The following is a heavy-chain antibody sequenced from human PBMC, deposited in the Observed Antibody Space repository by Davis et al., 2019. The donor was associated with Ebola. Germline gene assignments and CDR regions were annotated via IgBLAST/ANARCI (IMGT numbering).Heavy chain of an antibody. CDR2: INPHTGNT. CDR1: GYTFTSYG. Sequence: ASVKVSCKASGYTFTSYGITWVRQAPGQGLEWMGWINPHTGNTNYAQNVQGRVTMTTDTSTSTAYMEVGSLRSDDTAVYYCARGRLASAIGLLDYYGMDVWGKGTTVTVSS. J-gene: IGHJ6*04. CDR3: ARGRLASAIGLLDYYGMDV. V-gene: IGHV1-18*04. D-gene: IGHD2-21*02.